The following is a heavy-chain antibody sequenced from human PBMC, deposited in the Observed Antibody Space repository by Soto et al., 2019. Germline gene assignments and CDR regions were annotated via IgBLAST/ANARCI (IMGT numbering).Heavy chain of an antibody. J-gene: IGHJ4*02. V-gene: IGHV3-66*01. CDR1: GFTVSTKY. CDR2: IYSGGST. D-gene: IGHD3-16*01. Sequence: VQLVASGGGLVQPGGSLRLSCAASGFTVSTKYMSWVRQAPGKGLERVSVIYSGGSTFYADSVRGRFTISRDNSKNTVNLQMNSLRAEDTAVYYCARDPWAADYWGQGTLVTVSS. CDR3: ARDPWAADY.